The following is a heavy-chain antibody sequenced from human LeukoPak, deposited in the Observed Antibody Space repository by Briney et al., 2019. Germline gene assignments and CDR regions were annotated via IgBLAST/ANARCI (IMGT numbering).Heavy chain of an antibody. CDR1: GFTFDDYG. Sequence: PGGSLRPSCAASGFTFDDYGMSWVRQAPGKGLEWVSGINWNGGSTAYADSMKGRFTISRDKSRNTLFLQMNSLRAEDTALYYCTKDGGFCSGGSCYSGGTNYFFDNWGQGTLVTVSS. J-gene: IGHJ4*02. D-gene: IGHD2-15*01. V-gene: IGHV3-20*04. CDR2: INWNGGST. CDR3: TKDGGFCSGGSCYSGGTNYFFDN.